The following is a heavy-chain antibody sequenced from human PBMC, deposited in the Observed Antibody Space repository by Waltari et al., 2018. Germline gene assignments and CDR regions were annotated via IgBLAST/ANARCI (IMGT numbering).Heavy chain of an antibody. CDR3: ARDSSSSGWLRRAYYYYMDV. CDR2: ISSSSSTI. D-gene: IGHD6-19*01. Sequence: EVQLVESGGGLVQPGGSLRLSCAASGFTFSSYSMNWVRQAPGKGLEWVSYISSSSSTIYYVDSVKGRFTISRDNAKNSLYLQMNSLRAEDTAVYYCARDSSSSGWLRRAYYYYMDVWGKGTTVTISS. V-gene: IGHV3-48*04. CDR1: GFTFSSYS. J-gene: IGHJ6*03.